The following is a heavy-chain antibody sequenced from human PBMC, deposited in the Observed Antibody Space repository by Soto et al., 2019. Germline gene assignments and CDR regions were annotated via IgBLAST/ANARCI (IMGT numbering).Heavy chain of an antibody. J-gene: IGHJ6*03. CDR2: IYYSGST. CDR1: GGSISSSSYY. V-gene: IGHV4-39*01. Sequence: QLQLQESGPGLVKPSETLSLTCTVSGGSISSSSYYWGWIRQPPGKGLEWTGSIYYSGSTYYNPSLRSRVTISVDTSKNQFSLKLSSVTAADTAVYYCARHAGPWTGSGGTHYYYYYMDVWGKGTTVTVSS. D-gene: IGHD2-15*01. CDR3: ARHAGPWTGSGGTHYYYYYMDV.